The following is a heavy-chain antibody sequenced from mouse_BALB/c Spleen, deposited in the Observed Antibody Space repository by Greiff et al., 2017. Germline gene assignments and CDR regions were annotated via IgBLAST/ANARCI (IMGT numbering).Heavy chain of an antibody. CDR2: ILPGSGST. CDR3: AREDYNYAMDY. CDR1: GYTFRCYW. Sequence: QVQLQQSGAELMKPGASVKISCKATGYTFRCYWLEWVKQRPGHGLEWIGEILPGSGSTNYNEKFKSKATFTAETSSNTDNKQLSSLPTEDSAGYCGAREDYNYAMDYWGQGTLVTVS. J-gene: IGHJ4*01. D-gene: IGHD2-12*01. V-gene: IGHV1-9*01.